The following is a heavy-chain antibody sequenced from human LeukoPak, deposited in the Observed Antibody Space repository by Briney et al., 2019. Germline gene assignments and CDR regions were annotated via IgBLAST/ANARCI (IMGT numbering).Heavy chain of an antibody. Sequence: ASVKVSCKASGYTFTSYGITWLRQAPGQGLGWMGWISAYNGNTNYAQKVQGRVTMTTDTSTSTAYMELRSLRSDDTAVYYCARGGYDYLWGSSPDAFDIWGQGTMVTVSS. J-gene: IGHJ3*02. CDR3: ARGGYDYLWGSSPDAFDI. V-gene: IGHV1-18*01. CDR2: ISAYNGNT. D-gene: IGHD3-16*01. CDR1: GYTFTSYG.